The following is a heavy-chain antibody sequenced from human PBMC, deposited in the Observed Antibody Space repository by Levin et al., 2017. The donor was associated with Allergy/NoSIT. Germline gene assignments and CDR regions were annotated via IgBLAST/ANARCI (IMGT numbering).Heavy chain of an antibody. Sequence: GESLKISCQAFGYSFTRKWIGWVRQMPGKGLEWTGIIFPGDSDTRYSPSFRGQVTISADKSLNTAYLQWNSLKASDTAMYYCARQAVAGPGYYFDYWGQGALVIVSS. D-gene: IGHD6-19*01. CDR3: ARQAVAGPGYYFDY. CDR1: GYSFTRKW. CDR2: IFPGDSDT. J-gene: IGHJ4*02. V-gene: IGHV5-51*01.